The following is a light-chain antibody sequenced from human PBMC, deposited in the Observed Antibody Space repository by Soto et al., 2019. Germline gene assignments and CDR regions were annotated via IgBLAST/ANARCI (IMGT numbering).Light chain of an antibody. V-gene: IGLV3-21*02. CDR2: DDS. Sequence: SYELTQAPSVSVAPGQTARITCGGDKIGRKSVHWYQQKPGQAPVVVVYDDSDRPSGIPERFSGSNSGNTASLTISRVEAGDEADYYCQVWDSRSDHPGIFGGGTKVTVL. CDR3: QVWDSRSDHPGI. CDR1: KIGRKS. J-gene: IGLJ2*01.